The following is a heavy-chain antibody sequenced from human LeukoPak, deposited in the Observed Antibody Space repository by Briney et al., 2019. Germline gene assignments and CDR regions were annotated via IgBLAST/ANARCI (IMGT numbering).Heavy chain of an antibody. CDR1: GHRFTNHW. V-gene: IGHV5-51*01. Sequence: GESLKISCEVSGHRFTNHWIGWVRQMPGKGLEWMGIINLGDSDTKYSPSFQGQVTISLDKSISTAYLQWRSLKASDTAMYYCARRGTSGFYYRYWGQGTLVTVSS. CDR3: ARRGTSGFYYRY. D-gene: IGHD3-22*01. CDR2: INLGDSDT. J-gene: IGHJ4*02.